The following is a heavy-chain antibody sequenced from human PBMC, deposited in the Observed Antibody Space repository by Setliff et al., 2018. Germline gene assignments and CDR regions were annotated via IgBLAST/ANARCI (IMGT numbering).Heavy chain of an antibody. CDR1: GGSFSGYY. CDR3: ARGRAIFGVVISYYNYYYMDV. V-gene: IGHV4-34*01. D-gene: IGHD3-3*01. J-gene: IGHJ6*03. Sequence: SETLSLTCAVYGGSFSGYYWSWIRQPPGKGLEWIGEINHSGSTNYNPSLKSRVTISVDTSKNQFSLKLSSVTAADTAVYYRARGRAIFGVVISYYNYYYMDVWGKGTKVTVSS. CDR2: INHSGST.